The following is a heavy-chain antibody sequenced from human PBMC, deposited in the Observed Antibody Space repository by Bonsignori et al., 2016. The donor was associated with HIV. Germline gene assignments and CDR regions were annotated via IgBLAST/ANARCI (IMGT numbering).Heavy chain of an antibody. Sequence: VRQMPGKGLEWMGIIYPGDSDTRYSPSFQGQVTISADKSISTAYLQWSSLKASDTAMYYCARTFEYSSSYINYFDYWGQGTLVTVSS. CDR3: ARTFEYSSSYINYFDY. J-gene: IGHJ4*02. CDR2: IYPGDSDT. D-gene: IGHD6-6*01. V-gene: IGHV5-51*01.